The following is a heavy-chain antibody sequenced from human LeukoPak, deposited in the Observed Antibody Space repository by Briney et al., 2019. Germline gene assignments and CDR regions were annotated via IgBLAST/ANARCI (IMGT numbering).Heavy chain of an antibody. D-gene: IGHD5-18*01. V-gene: IGHV3-23*01. J-gene: IGHJ4*02. CDR3: AKGRIPIDY. CDR2: ISGSGDDT. CDR1: GFTFKYYA. Sequence: GGSLRLSCAASGFTFKYYAMSWVRQAPGKGLEWVSGISGSGDDTYYTDSVKGRFTISRDNSKNTLYLQMNSLRGEDTAVYYCAKGRIPIDYWGQGTLVTVSS.